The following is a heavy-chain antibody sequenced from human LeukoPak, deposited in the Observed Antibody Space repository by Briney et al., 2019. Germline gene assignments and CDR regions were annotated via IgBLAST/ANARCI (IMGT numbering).Heavy chain of an antibody. CDR1: GFTFSSYA. CDR3: ARDRAGDDTTFDY. J-gene: IGHJ4*02. CDR2: ISSSSSYI. Sequence: GGSLRLSCAASGFTFSSYAMSWVRQAPGKGLEWVSSISSSSSYIYYADSVKGRFTISRDNAKNSLYLQMNSLRAEDTAVYYCARDRAGDDTTFDYWGQGTLVTVSS. V-gene: IGHV3-21*01. D-gene: IGHD7-27*01.